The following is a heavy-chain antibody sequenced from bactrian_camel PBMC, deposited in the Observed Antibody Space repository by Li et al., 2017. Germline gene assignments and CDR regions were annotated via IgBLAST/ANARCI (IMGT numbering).Heavy chain of an antibody. D-gene: IGHD1*01. Sequence: HVQLVESGGGSVQAGGSLRLSCIVSPYTNENVCMGWFRQAPGKEREVVAIIDNDGSTNYADSVKGRFTISQDNANTLYLQMNSLKPEDTAMYYCAAGASLLVTDLCYTDFRIFGQGTQVTVS. CDR1: PYTNENVC. J-gene: IGHJ6*01. CDR2: IDNDGST. CDR3: AAGASLLVTDLCYTDFRI. V-gene: IGHV3S53*01.